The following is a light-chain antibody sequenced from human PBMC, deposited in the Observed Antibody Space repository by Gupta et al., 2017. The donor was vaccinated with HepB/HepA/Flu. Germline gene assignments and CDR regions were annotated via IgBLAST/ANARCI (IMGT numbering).Light chain of an antibody. CDR2: QDS. J-gene: IGLJ2*01. V-gene: IGLV3-1*01. CDR1: KLGDKY. CDR3: QAWDSSTAAV. Sequence: SYELTQPPSVPVSPGQTASITCSGDKLGDKYACWYQQKPGQSPVLVIYQDSKRPAGIPGRFSGSNSGNTATLTISGTQAMDEADYYCQAWDSSTAAVFGGGTKLTVL.